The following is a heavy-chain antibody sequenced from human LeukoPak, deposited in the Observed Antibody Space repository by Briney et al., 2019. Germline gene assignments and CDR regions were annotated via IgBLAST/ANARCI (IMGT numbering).Heavy chain of an antibody. V-gene: IGHV3-48*03. CDR3: ARGAEEAVNY. D-gene: IGHD4-23*01. Sequence: GGSLRLSCAVSGITFSSYEMNWVRQAPGKGLEWVSYISSSGSTIYYADSVKGRFTISRDNAKNSLYLQMNSLRAEDTAVYYCARGAEEAVNYWGQGTLVTVSS. J-gene: IGHJ4*02. CDR2: ISSSGSTI. CDR1: GITFSSYE.